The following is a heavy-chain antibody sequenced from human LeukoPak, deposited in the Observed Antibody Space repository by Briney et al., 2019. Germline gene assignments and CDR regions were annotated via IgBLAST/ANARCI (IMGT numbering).Heavy chain of an antibody. CDR3: TTGIRGD. CDR2: IASKTDGGAT. CDR1: GLTVTNAW. D-gene: IGHD3-10*01. Sequence: GGSLRLSCPASGLTVTNAWMNWVRQAPGEGLDWVGRIASKTDGGATDYAAPVKGRFTISRDDSKNTLNLQMNSLRTEDTAVYYCTTGIRGDWGQGTLVTVSS. V-gene: IGHV3-15*07. J-gene: IGHJ4*02.